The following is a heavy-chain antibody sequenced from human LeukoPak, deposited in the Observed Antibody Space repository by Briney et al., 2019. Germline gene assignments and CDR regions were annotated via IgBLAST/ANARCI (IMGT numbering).Heavy chain of an antibody. D-gene: IGHD3-3*01. V-gene: IGHV3-48*01. CDR1: GFTFSSYS. Sequence: SGGSLRLSCAASGFTFSSYSMNWVRQAPGKGLEWVSYISSSSSTIYYADSVKGRFTISRDNAKNSLYLQMNSLRAEDTAVYYCARDSRRITIFGVVLGDWFDPWGQGTLVTVSS. CDR2: ISSSSSTI. CDR3: ARDSRRITIFGVVLGDWFDP. J-gene: IGHJ5*02.